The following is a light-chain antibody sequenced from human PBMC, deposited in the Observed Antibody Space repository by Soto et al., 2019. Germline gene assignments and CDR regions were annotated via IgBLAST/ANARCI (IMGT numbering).Light chain of an antibody. J-gene: IGLJ1*01. CDR3: AAWDDILNGYV. Sequence: QSVLTQSPSASGTPGQRVTISCFGSSSNIGSNGANWYQHLPGTAPKLLIYNNNQRPSGVPDLCTVSKSGTSASLAISGHQSGDEADYYCAAWDDILNGYVFAIGTKVTVL. CDR1: SSNIGSNG. CDR2: NNN. V-gene: IGLV1-44*01.